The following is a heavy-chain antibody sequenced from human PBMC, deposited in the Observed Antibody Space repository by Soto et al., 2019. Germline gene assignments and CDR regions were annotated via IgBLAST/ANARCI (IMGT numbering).Heavy chain of an antibody. J-gene: IGHJ6*02. V-gene: IGHV4-31*03. CDR3: ARVNTNWNYLVGMDV. Sequence: SETLSLTCTVSGGSISSGGYYWSWIRQHPGKGLEWIGYIYYSGSTYYNPSLKSRVTISVDTSKNQFSLKLSSVTATDTAVYYCARVNTNWNYLVGMDVSGQGTTVTVSS. CDR2: IYYSGST. D-gene: IGHD1-7*01. CDR1: GGSISSGGYY.